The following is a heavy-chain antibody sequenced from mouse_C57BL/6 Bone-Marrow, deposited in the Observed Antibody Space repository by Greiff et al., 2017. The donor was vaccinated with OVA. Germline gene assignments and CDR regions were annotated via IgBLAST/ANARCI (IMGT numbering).Heavy chain of an antibody. D-gene: IGHD1-1*01. Sequence: VKLQQPGAELVKPGASVKVSCKASGYTFTSYWMHWVKQRPGQGLEWIGRIHPSDSDTNYNQKFKGKATLTVDKSSSTAYMQLSSLTSEDSAVYYCARAFYYYGSSFDYWGQGTTLTVSS. V-gene: IGHV1-74*01. CDR3: ARAFYYYGSSFDY. CDR1: GYTFTSYW. J-gene: IGHJ2*01. CDR2: IHPSDSDT.